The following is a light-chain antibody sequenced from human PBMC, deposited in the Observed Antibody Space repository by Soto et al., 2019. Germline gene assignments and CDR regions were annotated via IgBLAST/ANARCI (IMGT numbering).Light chain of an antibody. J-gene: IGKJ5*01. CDR1: QSFSSSY. V-gene: IGKV3D-20*02. CDR2: DAS. Sequence: EIVLTQSPGTLSLSPGERATLSCRASQSFSSSYLAWYQQKPGQAPSLLIYDASSRATGIPDRFSGSGSGTDFTLTISRLEPEDFAVYYCQQRSNWPPTFGQGTRLEIK. CDR3: QQRSNWPPT.